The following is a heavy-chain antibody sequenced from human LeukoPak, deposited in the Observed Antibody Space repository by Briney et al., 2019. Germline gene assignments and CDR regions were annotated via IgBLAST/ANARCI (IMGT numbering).Heavy chain of an antibody. J-gene: IGHJ4*02. CDR2: IIPIFGTA. CDR3: AGAYYYGSGSYYTLGGFDY. V-gene: IGHV1-69*06. D-gene: IGHD3-10*01. CDR1: GGTFSSYA. Sequence: SSVKVSCKASGGTFSSYAISWVRQAPGQGLEWMGGIIPIFGTANYAQKFQGRVTLTADKSTSTAYMELSSLRSEDTAVYYCAGAYYYGSGSYYTLGGFDYWGQGTLVTVSS.